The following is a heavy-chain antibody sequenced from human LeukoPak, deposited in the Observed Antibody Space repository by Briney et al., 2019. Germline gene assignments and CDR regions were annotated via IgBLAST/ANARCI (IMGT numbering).Heavy chain of an antibody. CDR3: ARGGAGGPYYYGMDV. J-gene: IGHJ6*02. D-gene: IGHD3-10*01. CDR2: ISGSGGST. V-gene: IGHV3-23*01. CDR1: GFTFSSYA. Sequence: GGSLRLSCAASGFTFSSYAMSWVRQAPGKGLEWVSAISGSGGSTYYADSVKGRFTISRDNSKNSLYLQMNSLRAEDTAVYYCARGGAGGPYYYGMDVWGQGTTVTVSS.